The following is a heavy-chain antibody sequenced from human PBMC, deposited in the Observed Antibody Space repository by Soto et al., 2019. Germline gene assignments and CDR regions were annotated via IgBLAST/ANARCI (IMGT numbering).Heavy chain of an antibody. CDR1: GFTFSSYA. CDR2: ISGSGGST. V-gene: IGHV3-23*01. CDR3: AKAGGGWYVREYYFDY. D-gene: IGHD6-19*01. Sequence: EVQLLESGGGLVQPGGSLRLSCAASGFTFSSYAMSWVRQAPGKGLEWVSAISGSGGSTYYADSVKGRFTISRDNSKNTLYLQMNSLRAEDTAVYYFAKAGGGWYVREYYFDYWGQGTLVTVSS. J-gene: IGHJ4*02.